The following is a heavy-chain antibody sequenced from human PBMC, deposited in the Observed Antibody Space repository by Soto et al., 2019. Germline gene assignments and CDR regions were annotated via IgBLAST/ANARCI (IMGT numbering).Heavy chain of an antibody. D-gene: IGHD3-10*01. Sequence: SETLSLTCAVSSGSISSSNWWSWVRQPPGKGLEWIGEIYHSGSTNYNPSLKSRVTISVDKSKNQFSLKLSSVTAADTAVYYCASFGVGTTVIYDYWGQGTLVTVSS. J-gene: IGHJ4*02. CDR1: SGSISSSNW. CDR3: ASFGVGTTVIYDY. CDR2: IYHSGST. V-gene: IGHV4-4*02.